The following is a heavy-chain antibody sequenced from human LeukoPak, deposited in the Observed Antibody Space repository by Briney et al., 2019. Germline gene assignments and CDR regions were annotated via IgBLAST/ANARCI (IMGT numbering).Heavy chain of an antibody. CDR3: ARDLDRVGATGGSDY. Sequence: SETLSLTCTVSGGSISSSSYYWGWIRQPPGKGLEWIGGIYYSGSTYYNPSLKSRVTISVDTSKNQFSLKLSSVTAADTAVYYCARDLDRVGATGGSDYWGQGTLVTVSS. CDR1: GGSISSSSYY. D-gene: IGHD1-26*01. CDR2: IYYSGST. J-gene: IGHJ4*02. V-gene: IGHV4-39*07.